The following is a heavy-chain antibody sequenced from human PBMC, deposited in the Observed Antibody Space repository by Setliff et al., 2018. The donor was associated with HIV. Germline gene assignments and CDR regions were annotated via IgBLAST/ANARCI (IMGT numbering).Heavy chain of an antibody. V-gene: IGHV4-34*01. Sequence: KPSETLSLTCAVYGGSFSAYHWSWIRQTPGKGLEWLGEINHSGSTAYNLALESRVSMSIDTSKNQFSLKLTSVTAADTAIYYCVRGRDYTGSWFRPFYLDFWGHGNLVTVSS. CDR2: INHSGST. CDR1: GGSFSAYH. J-gene: IGHJ4*01. CDR3: VRGRDYTGSWFRPFYLDF. D-gene: IGHD3-3*01.